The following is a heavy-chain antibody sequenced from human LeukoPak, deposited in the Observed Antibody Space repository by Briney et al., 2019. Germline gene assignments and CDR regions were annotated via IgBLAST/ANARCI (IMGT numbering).Heavy chain of an antibody. Sequence: SETLSLTCTVSGGSISSGGYYWSWIRQHPGKGLEWIGYTYYSGSTYYNPSLKSRVTISVDTSKNQFSLKLSSVTAADTAVYYCARGPRENYDFWSGYWFDPWGQGTLVTVSS. CDR3: ARGPRENYDFWSGYWFDP. CDR1: GGSISSGGYY. J-gene: IGHJ5*02. CDR2: TYYSGST. V-gene: IGHV4-31*03. D-gene: IGHD3-3*01.